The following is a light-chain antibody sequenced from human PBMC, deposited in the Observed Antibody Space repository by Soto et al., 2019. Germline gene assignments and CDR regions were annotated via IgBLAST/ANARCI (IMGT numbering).Light chain of an antibody. J-gene: IGKJ1*01. Sequence: IQLTQSPSTLSASVVDRVTITCRASQSSGDSLAWYQQKPGKAPYLLISDVSSLERGVPSRFSGSGSGTEFTLTISSMQPDDFATFYCQQYNGYSRTFGQGTKVDIK. CDR3: QQYNGYSRT. V-gene: IGKV1-5*01. CDR2: DVS. CDR1: QSSGDS.